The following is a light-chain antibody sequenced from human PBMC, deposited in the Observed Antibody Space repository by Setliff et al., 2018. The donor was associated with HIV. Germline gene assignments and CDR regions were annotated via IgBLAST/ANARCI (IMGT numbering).Light chain of an antibody. J-gene: IGLJ2*01. CDR1: SSVIGGYNL. Sequence: QSVLTQPASVSGSPGQSITISCTGTSSVIGGYNLVSWYQQHPGKAPKLMIYEVSKRPSGVSNRFSGSKSDNTASLTISGLQAEDEADYYCCSYAGSSTHVVFGGGTKVTV. CDR2: EVS. CDR3: CSYAGSSTHVV. V-gene: IGLV2-23*02.